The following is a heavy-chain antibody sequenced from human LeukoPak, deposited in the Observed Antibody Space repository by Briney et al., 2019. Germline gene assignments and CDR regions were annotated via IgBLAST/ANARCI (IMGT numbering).Heavy chain of an antibody. CDR1: GGSVTSYF. J-gene: IGHJ3*02. CDR2: IYINGNT. CDR3: ARIGGSASTLSAFDI. Sequence: SKTLSLTCTVSGGSVTSYFWTWIRQPAGKGLEWIGRIYINGNTNYNSSLKSRVTISVNKSKNQFSLKLNSVTAADTAMYYCARIGGSASTLSAFDIWGQGTRVTVSS. V-gene: IGHV4-4*07. D-gene: IGHD2-15*01.